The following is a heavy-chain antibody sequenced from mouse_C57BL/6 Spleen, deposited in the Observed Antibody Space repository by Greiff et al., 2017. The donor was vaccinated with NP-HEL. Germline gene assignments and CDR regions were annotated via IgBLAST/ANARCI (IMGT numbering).Heavy chain of an antibody. CDR2: IDPNSGGT. V-gene: IGHV1-72*01. D-gene: IGHD1-1*01. J-gene: IGHJ2*01. CDR1: GYTFTSYW. Sequence: QVQLQQPGAELVKPGASVKLSCKASGYTFTSYWMHWVKQRPGRGLEWIGRIDPNSGGTKYNEKFKSKATLTVDKPSSTAYMQLSSLTSEDSAVYYCARNWEASYGSSYVFDYWGQGTTLTVSS. CDR3: ARNWEASYGSSYVFDY.